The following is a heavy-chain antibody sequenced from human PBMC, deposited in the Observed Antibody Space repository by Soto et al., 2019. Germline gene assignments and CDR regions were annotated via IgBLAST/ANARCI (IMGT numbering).Heavy chain of an antibody. CDR2: IYYSGST. D-gene: IGHD3-22*01. J-gene: IGHJ3*02. Sequence: SETLCLTCTVSGGSISSYYWSWIRQPPGKGLEWIGYIYYSGSTNYNPSLKSRVTISVDTSKNQFSLKLSSVTAADTAVYYCARAVILGYYYDSSGNPDAFDIWGQGTMVTVSS. V-gene: IGHV4-59*01. CDR3: ARAVILGYYYDSSGNPDAFDI. CDR1: GGSISSYY.